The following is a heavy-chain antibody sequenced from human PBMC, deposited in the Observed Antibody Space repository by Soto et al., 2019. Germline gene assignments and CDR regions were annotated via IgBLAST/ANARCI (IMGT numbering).Heavy chain of an antibody. CDR2: ISGSGGST. V-gene: IGHV3-23*01. J-gene: IGHJ4*02. CDR3: AKDLFTQWLVPHDY. Sequence: GGSLRLSCAASGFTFSSYAMSWVRQAPGKGLEWVSAISGSGGSTYYADSVKGRFTISRDNSKNTLYLQMKSLRAEDTAVYYCAKDLFTQWLVPHDYWGQGTLVTVSS. D-gene: IGHD6-19*01. CDR1: GFTFSSYA.